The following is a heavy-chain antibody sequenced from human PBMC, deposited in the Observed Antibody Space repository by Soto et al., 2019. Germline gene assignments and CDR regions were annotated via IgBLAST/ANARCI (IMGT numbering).Heavy chain of an antibody. D-gene: IGHD6-19*01. V-gene: IGHV4-61*01. CDR3: AMGLWQWLTPGLFDY. CDR2: IYYSGST. Sequence: LSLTCTVSGGSVSSGSYYWSWIRQPPGKGLEWIGYIYYSGSTNYNPSLKSRVTISVDTSKNQFSLKLSSVTAADTAVYYCAMGLWQWLTPGLFDYWGQGTLVTVSS. CDR1: GGSVSSGSYY. J-gene: IGHJ4*02.